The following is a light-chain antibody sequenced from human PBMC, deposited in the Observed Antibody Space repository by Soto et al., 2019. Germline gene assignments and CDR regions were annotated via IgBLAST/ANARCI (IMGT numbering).Light chain of an antibody. CDR1: SSNIGAGYD. Sequence: QSALTQPPSVSGAPGQRVTISCTGSSSNIGAGYDVHWYQQLPGTAPKLLIYGNSNRPSGVPDRFSGSKSGTSASLAITGLQAEDEADYYCQSYDSSLSDPYVFGTGTQLTVL. CDR3: QSYDSSLSDPYV. J-gene: IGLJ1*01. V-gene: IGLV1-40*01. CDR2: GNS.